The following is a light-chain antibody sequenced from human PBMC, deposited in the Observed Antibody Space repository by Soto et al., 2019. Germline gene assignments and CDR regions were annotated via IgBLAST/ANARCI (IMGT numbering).Light chain of an antibody. CDR1: QSVMSHY. Sequence: EIVLTQSPGTLSLSPGERATLSCRASQSVMSHYLAWYQQKPGQAPSLLINLASNRATGITDRLSGSGSGTDFSRTIDRLEPEDFAVYYCQQYGSAPYTFGQGTKLEIK. CDR3: QQYGSAPYT. J-gene: IGKJ2*01. V-gene: IGKV3-20*01. CDR2: LAS.